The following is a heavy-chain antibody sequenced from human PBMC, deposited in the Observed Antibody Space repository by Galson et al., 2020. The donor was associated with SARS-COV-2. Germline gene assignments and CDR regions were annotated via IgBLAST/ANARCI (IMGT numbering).Heavy chain of an antibody. CDR3: ARDSGYCSGGICYSVPLDY. CDR1: GGSISSYY. V-gene: IGHV4-4*07. Sequence: ETSETLSLTCTVYGGSISSYYWSWIRQPAGKGLEWIGRIYNSGSTNYNPSLKSRVTMSVDTSKNQFSLKLSSVTAADTAVYYCARDSGYCSGGICYSVPLDYWGQGTLVTVSS. CDR2: IYNSGST. D-gene: IGHD2-15*01. J-gene: IGHJ4*02.